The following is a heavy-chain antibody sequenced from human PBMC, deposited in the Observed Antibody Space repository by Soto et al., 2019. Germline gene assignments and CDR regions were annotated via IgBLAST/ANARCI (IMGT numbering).Heavy chain of an antibody. CDR3: ARDRRLSLYGMDV. J-gene: IGHJ6*02. CDR1: GYSFTNYY. CDR2: LNPSDGTI. V-gene: IGHV1-46*04. Sequence: ASVKVSCKASGYSFTNYYVHGVRQAPGQGLEWMGILNPSDGTITYAQKLQGRVTMTRDTSTSTAYMELRSLRSDDTAVYYCARDRRLSLYGMDVWGQGTTVTVSS.